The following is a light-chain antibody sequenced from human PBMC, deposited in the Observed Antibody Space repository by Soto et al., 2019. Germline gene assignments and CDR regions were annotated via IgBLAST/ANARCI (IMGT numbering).Light chain of an antibody. CDR3: PQGHRTPPWT. V-gene: IGKV1-39*01. CDR2: AAS. J-gene: IGKJ1*01. Sequence: DIQMTQSPSSLSASVGERVTITCRASQNISNYLYWYQQKPGKAPKLLIYAASTLQSEVPSRFSASESGTDFTFTMSSLQTEDYSPYYYPQGHRTPPWTFDQRTKVE. CDR1: QNISNY.